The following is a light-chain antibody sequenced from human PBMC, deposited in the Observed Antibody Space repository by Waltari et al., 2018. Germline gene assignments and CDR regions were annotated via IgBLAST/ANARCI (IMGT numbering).Light chain of an antibody. J-gene: IGKJ1*01. CDR2: GAS. CDR3: QQYGSSPPWT. CDR1: QTVSSSY. Sequence: EIVLTQSPGTLSLSPGERGTLSCRATQTVSSSYLAWYQQKPGQAPRLLIYGASSRATGIPDRFSGSGSGTDFTLTISRVEPEDFAVYYCQQYGSSPPWTFGQGTKVEI. V-gene: IGKV3-20*01.